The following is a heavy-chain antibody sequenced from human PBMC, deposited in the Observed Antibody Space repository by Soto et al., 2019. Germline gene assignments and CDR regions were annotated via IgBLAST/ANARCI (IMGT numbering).Heavy chain of an antibody. CDR1: GYTFTSYG. J-gene: IGHJ6*02. Sequence: SVKVSCKASGYTFTSYGISWLRQAPGQGLEWMGGIIPILGTPNYAQNFQGRVTITAAESTTTAYMELSSLRSEDTAVFYCARTRFYYDSSGPYYYGMDVWGQGTTVTVSS. V-gene: IGHV1-69*13. CDR2: IIPILGTP. D-gene: IGHD3-22*01. CDR3: ARTRFYYDSSGPYYYGMDV.